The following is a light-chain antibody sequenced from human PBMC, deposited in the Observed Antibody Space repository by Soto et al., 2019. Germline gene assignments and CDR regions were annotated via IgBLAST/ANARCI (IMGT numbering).Light chain of an antibody. CDR2: DVS. Sequence: QSALTQPASVSGSPGQSITISCTGTSRDVGNYNYVSWYQHHPGKAPKLMIYDVSNRPSGVSNRFSGSKSGNTASLTISGLQAEDEADYYCSSYTSSSTVVFGGGTKLTVL. CDR3: SSYTSSSTVV. J-gene: IGLJ2*01. V-gene: IGLV2-14*03. CDR1: SRDVGNYNY.